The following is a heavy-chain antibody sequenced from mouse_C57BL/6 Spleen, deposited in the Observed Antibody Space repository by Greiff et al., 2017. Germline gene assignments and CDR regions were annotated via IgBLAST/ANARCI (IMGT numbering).Heavy chain of an antibody. CDR3: ARRAYYRGYFDY. D-gene: IGHD2-12*01. CDR2: INPNNGGT. J-gene: IGHJ2*01. Sequence: EVQLQQSGPELVKPGASVKISCKASGYTFTDYYMNWVKQSHGKSLEWIGDINPNNGGTSYNQKFKGKATLTVDKSSSTAYMELRSLTSEDSAVYYCARRAYYRGYFDYWGQGTTLTVSS. CDR1: GYTFTDYY. V-gene: IGHV1-26*01.